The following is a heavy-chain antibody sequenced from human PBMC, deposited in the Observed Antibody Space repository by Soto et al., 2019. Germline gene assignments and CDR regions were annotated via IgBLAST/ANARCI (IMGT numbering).Heavy chain of an antibody. CDR3: AKEAQQWLVFDY. CDR1: GFTFSSCW. Sequence: PGGSLRLSCAASGFTFSSCWMHWVRQAPGKGLVWVSRINSDGSSKYYADSVKGRFTISRDNSKNTLYLQMNSLRAEDTAVFYWAKEAQQWLVFDYWGQGTLVTVSS. CDR2: INSDGSSK. J-gene: IGHJ4*02. D-gene: IGHD6-19*01. V-gene: IGHV3-74*01.